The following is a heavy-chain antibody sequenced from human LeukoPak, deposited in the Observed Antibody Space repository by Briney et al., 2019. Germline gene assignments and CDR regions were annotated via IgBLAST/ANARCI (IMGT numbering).Heavy chain of an antibody. V-gene: IGHV3-69-1*01. D-gene: IGHD3-16*01. Sequence: KGLEWVGSIYSNSCIYYAHSVKGRFTISGDKAKNSLYLQMNSLGAEDTAVYYCATEGGFCFSETCRYFDYWGQGTLVTVSS. J-gene: IGHJ4*02. CDR2: IYSNSCI. CDR3: ATEGGFCFSETCRYFDY.